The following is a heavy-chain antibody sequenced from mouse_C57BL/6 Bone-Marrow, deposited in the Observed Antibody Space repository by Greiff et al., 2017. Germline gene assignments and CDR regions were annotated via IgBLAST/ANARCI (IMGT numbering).Heavy chain of an antibody. CDR1: GYTFTSYW. V-gene: IGHV1-61*01. CDR3: ARMEVTTWGWDY. CDR2: IYPSDSET. J-gene: IGHJ2*01. D-gene: IGHD2-2*01. Sequence: VQLQQPGAELVRPGSSVKLSCKASGYTFTSYWMDWVKQRPGQGLEWIGNIYPSDSETHYNQKFKDKATLTVDKSSSTAYMQLSSLTSEDSAVYYCARMEVTTWGWDYWGQGTTLTVSS.